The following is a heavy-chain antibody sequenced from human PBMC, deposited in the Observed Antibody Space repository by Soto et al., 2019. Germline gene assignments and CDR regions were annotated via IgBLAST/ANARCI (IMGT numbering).Heavy chain of an antibody. CDR1: GFTFSNYG. V-gene: IGHV3-33*01. CDR3: ARERIAAAGTAYFDY. Sequence: QVQLVESGGGVVQPGRSLRLSCAASGFTFSNYGMHWVRQAPGKGLECVAVMWYDGSNKYYADSVKGRFTISRDTSKNTLYLQMHSLRDEDTAVYYCARERIAAAGTAYFDYWGQGTLVTVSS. D-gene: IGHD6-13*01. J-gene: IGHJ4*02. CDR2: MWYDGSNK.